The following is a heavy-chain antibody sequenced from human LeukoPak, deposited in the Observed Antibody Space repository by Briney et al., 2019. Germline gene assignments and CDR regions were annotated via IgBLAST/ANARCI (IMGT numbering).Heavy chain of an antibody. CDR1: GGSISSYY. J-gene: IGHJ6*03. V-gene: IGHV4-4*07. CDR3: ARDRQQLVPWYCYYMDV. CDR2: IYTSGST. Sequence: PSETVSLTCTVSGGSISSYYWSWIRQPAGKGLEWIGRIYTSGSTNYNPSLKSRVTMSVDTSKNQFSLKLSSVTAADTAVYYCARDRQQLVPWYCYYMDVWGKATTVTVSS. D-gene: IGHD6-13*01.